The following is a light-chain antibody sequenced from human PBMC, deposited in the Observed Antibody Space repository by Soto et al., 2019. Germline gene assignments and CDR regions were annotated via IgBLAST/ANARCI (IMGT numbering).Light chain of an antibody. CDR2: EVS. V-gene: IGLV2-14*01. CDR1: SSDIGAYNY. CDR3: FSFTTDWTHV. J-gene: IGLJ1*01. Sequence: QSALTQPASVSGSPGQSITISCTGSSSDIGAYNYVSWFQQYPGKAPKLIISEVSNRPSGVSNRFSGSKSGTAASLTISGLQTEDEADSFCFSFTTDWTHVFGTGTKATVL.